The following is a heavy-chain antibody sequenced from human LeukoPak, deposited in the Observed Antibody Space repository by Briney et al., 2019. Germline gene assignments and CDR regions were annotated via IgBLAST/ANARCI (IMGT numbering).Heavy chain of an antibody. J-gene: IGHJ4*02. D-gene: IGHD3-22*01. CDR3: SVNMGSGYRFDY. V-gene: IGHV3-30*03. Sequence: PGGSLRLSCAASGFTFSSYGMYWVRQAPGKGLEWVATISYDGSNTYYADSVKGRFTISRDISKDTLYLQMNSLRAEDTAVYYCSVNMGSGYRFDYWGQGTLVTVSS. CDR2: ISYDGSNT. CDR1: GFTFSSYG.